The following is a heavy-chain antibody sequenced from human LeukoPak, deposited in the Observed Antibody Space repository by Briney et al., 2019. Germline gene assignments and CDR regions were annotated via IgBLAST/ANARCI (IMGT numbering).Heavy chain of an antibody. D-gene: IGHD6-6*01. CDR2: ISGSGGRT. Sequence: GGSVRLSCEASGFTFSSYAMSWVRQAPGKGLAGVSAISGSGGRTYYADTVKGRFTISRDNSRNTLYVQMNGLRAKDTAVRYFAKDLRPSLAARDYFDYWGRGTLVSVSS. CDR1: GFTFSSYA. J-gene: IGHJ4*02. V-gene: IGHV3-23*01. CDR3: AKDLRPSLAARDYFDY.